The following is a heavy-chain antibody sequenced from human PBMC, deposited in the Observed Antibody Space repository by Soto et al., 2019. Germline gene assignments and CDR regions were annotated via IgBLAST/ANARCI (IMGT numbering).Heavy chain of an antibody. J-gene: IGHJ4*02. D-gene: IGHD4-17*01. CDR2: IWYDGTQK. CDR3: ARAGGTTVTGLWHFDS. V-gene: IGHV3-33*01. Sequence: GGSLRLSCEASGFTFNTYSMHWVRQPPGKGLEWLATIWYDGTQKYYADSVKGRFIISRDNSKKTLYLEMNSLRAEDTAVYYCARAGGTTVTGLWHFDSWGQGTLVTVSS. CDR1: GFTFNTYS.